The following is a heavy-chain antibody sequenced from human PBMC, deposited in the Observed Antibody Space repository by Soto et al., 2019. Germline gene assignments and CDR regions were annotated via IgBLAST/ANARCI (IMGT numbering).Heavy chain of an antibody. V-gene: IGHV5-51*01. CDR2: IYPGDSDT. Sequence: GESLKISSKGAEYSFTSYSIGWVRQMPGKGLEWMGIIYPGDSDTRYSPSFQGQVTISADKSISTAYLQWSSLKASDTAMYYCASSLSYDSSGYYPRYYYGMDVWGQGTTVTVSS. CDR3: ASSLSYDSSGYYPRYYYGMDV. CDR1: EYSFTSYS. J-gene: IGHJ6*02. D-gene: IGHD3-22*01.